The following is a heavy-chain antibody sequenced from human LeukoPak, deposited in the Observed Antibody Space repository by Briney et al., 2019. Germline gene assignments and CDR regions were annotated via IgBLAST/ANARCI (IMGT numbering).Heavy chain of an antibody. CDR1: GFTFSSYA. CDR3: AKKDEEIVVVAAFDY. D-gene: IGHD2-15*01. Sequence: GGSLRLSCVASGFTFSSYAMSWVRQAPGKGLEWVSSGKGLEWVSTISDGGGSTYYSDSVKGRFTISRDNSKNTLYLQMNSLRAEDTAVYYCAKKDEEIVVVAAFDYWGQGTLVTVSS. CDR2: ISDGGGST. V-gene: IGHV3-23*01. J-gene: IGHJ4*02.